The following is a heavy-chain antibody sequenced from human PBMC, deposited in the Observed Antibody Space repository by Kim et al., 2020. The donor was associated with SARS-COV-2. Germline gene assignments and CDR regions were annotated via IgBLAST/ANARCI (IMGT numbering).Heavy chain of an antibody. J-gene: IGHJ4*02. CDR2: IKQDGSVK. V-gene: IGHV3-7*01. CDR1: GFTFTTYW. Sequence: GGSLRLSCAASGFTFTTYWMTWVRQAPGKGLEWVANIKQDGSVKSYVDSVRGRFTISRDNAKTSLYLQMNSLRDEDKAVYYCVRNRGFNSFDYWGQGTLVTVSS. D-gene: IGHD6-25*01. CDR3: VRNRGFNSFDY.